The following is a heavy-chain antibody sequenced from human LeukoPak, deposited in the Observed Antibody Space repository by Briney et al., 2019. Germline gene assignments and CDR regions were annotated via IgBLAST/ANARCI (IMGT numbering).Heavy chain of an antibody. CDR1: GYTLTELS. CDR3: ATRGYSSSWYVY. CDR2: FDPEDGET. D-gene: IGHD6-13*01. Sequence: ASVKVSCKVSGYTLTELSMHWVRQAPGKGLEWMGGFDPEDGETIYAQKFQGRVTMTEDTSTDAAYMELSSLRSEDTAVYYCATRGYSSSWYVYWGQGTLVTVSS. V-gene: IGHV1-24*01. J-gene: IGHJ4*02.